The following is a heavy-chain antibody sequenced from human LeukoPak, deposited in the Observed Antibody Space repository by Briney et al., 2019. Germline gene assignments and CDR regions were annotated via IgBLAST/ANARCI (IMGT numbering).Heavy chain of an antibody. V-gene: IGHV3-21*01. D-gene: IGHD3-10*01. CDR3: ARALGGSFDY. CDR2: ISSSSSYI. Sequence: PERSLRLSCAASGFTFSSYSMNWVRQAPGKGLEWVSSISSSSSYIYYADSVKGRFTISRDNAKNSLYLQMNSLRAEDTAVYYCARALGGSFDYWGQGTLVTVSS. J-gene: IGHJ4*02. CDR1: GFTFSSYS.